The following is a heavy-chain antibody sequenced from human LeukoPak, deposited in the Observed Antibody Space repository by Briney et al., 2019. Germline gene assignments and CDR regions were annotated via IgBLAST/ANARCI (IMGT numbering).Heavy chain of an antibody. CDR3: AREHSGYDS. D-gene: IGHD5-12*01. CDR1: GYTFTNYY. V-gene: IGHV1-46*01. CDR2: INPSDGST. Sequence: ASVKVSCKASGYTFTNYYMHWVRQAPGQGLEWMGIINPSDGSTNYAQKFQGRVTMTRDTSTGTVYMELSSLRSEDTAVYYCAREHSGYDSWGQGTLLTVSS. J-gene: IGHJ5*02.